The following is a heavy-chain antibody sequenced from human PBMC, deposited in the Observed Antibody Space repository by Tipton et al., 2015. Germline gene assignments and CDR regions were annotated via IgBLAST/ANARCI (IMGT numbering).Heavy chain of an antibody. D-gene: IGHD4-23*01. CDR1: GGSISSTNW. CDR3: ARARGRHGGLFDS. J-gene: IGHJ4*02. CDR2: ISHSGNT. Sequence: SGGSISSTNWWTWVRQPPGKGLEWIGSISHSGNTYYNPSLKSRVTMSRDTSKNQFSLKMSSVTASDTAVYYCARARGRHGGLFDSWGQGILVTVSS. V-gene: IGHV4-4*02.